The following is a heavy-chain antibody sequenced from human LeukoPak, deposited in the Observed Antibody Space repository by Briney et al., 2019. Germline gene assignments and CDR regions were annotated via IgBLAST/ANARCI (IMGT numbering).Heavy chain of an antibody. J-gene: IGHJ5*02. CDR1: GVSISSGGYS. D-gene: IGHD4/OR15-4a*01. CDR2: IYHSGST. CDR3: ARGVRSNWFDP. V-gene: IGHV4-30-2*01. Sequence: PSQTLSLTCAVSGVSISSGGYSWSWIRQPPGKGLEWIGYIYHSGSTYYNPSLKSRVTISVDRSKNQFSLKLSSVTAADTAVYYCARGVRSNWFDPWGQGTLVTVSS.